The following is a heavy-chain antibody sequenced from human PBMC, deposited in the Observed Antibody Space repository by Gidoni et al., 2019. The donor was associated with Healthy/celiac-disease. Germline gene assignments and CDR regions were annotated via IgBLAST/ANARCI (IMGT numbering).Heavy chain of an antibody. D-gene: IGHD4-17*01. J-gene: IGHJ3*02. CDR3: ARDRPTTVVTGHDAFDI. CDR1: GGSISSYY. Sequence: QVQLQESGPGLVKPSETLSLTCTVSGGSISSYYWSWIRQPPGKGLEWIGYIYYSGSTNYNPSLKSRVTISVDTSKNQFSLKLSSVTAADTAVYYCARDRPTTVVTGHDAFDIWGQGTMVTVSS. V-gene: IGHV4-59*01. CDR2: IYYSGST.